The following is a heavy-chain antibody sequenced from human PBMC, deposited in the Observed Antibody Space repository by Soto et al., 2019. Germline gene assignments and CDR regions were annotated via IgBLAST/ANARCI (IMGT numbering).Heavy chain of an antibody. J-gene: IGHJ4*02. V-gene: IGHV3-33*08. Sequence: PGGSLRLSCVASGFTFSSYSMVWVRQAPGKGLEWVAVIWYDGSNKYYADSVKGRFTISRDNSKNTLYLQMNSLRAEDTAVYYCARGIRITSSYFDYWGQGTLDTVSS. CDR3: ARGIRITSSYFDY. CDR2: IWYDGSNK. D-gene: IGHD3-10*01. CDR1: GFTFSSYS.